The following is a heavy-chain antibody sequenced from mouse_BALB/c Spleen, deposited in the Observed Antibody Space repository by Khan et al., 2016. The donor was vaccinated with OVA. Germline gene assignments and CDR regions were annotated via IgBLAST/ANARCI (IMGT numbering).Heavy chain of an antibody. J-gene: IGHJ3*01. V-gene: IGHV5-6*01. Sequence: LVESGGDLVKPGWSLKLSCAASGFTFSSYSMSWVRQTPDKRLEWVATISSDGDYTYFPDSVKGRFTISRDNAKNTLNLQMSSLKSEDTALYYCASHLTGSFAYWGQGTLVTVSA. CDR3: ASHLTGSFAY. CDR1: GFTFSSYS. D-gene: IGHD4-1*01. CDR2: ISSDGDYT.